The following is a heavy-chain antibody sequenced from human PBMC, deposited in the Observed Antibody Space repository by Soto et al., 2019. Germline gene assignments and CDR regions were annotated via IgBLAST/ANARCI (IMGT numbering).Heavy chain of an antibody. Sequence: VASVKVSCKASGYTFTSYGISWVRQAPGQGLEWMGWISAYNGNTNYAQKLQGRVTMTTDTSTSTAYMELRSLRSDDTAVYYCARGPIVVVPAAPDYWGQGTLVTVSS. CDR2: ISAYNGNT. V-gene: IGHV1-18*01. J-gene: IGHJ4*02. D-gene: IGHD2-2*01. CDR1: GYTFTSYG. CDR3: ARGPIVVVPAAPDY.